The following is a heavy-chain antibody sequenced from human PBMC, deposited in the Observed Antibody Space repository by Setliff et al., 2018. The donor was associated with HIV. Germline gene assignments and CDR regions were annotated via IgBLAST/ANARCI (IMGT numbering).Heavy chain of an antibody. V-gene: IGHV1-69*06. Sequence: ASVKVSCKASEGTFGSYAISWVRQAPGQGLEWMGRIIPIFGTANYAQKFQGRVTITADKSTSTAYMELSSLRSEDTAMYYCARHYYREGFDIWGQGTMVTVSS. CDR1: EGTFGSYA. D-gene: IGHD3-22*01. CDR3: ARHYYREGFDI. CDR2: IIPIFGTA. J-gene: IGHJ3*02.